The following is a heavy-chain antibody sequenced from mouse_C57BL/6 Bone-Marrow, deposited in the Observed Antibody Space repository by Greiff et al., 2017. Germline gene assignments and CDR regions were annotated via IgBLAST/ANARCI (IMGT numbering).Heavy chain of an antibody. V-gene: IGHV1-69*01. CDR2: MDPSDSYT. CDR3: ARSIYDYEERYYAMDY. D-gene: IGHD2-4*01. Sequence: VQLQQPGAELVMPAASVKLSCKASGYTFTSYWMHWVKQRPGPGLELIGEMDPSDSYTNYNQKFKVNSTLTGDKSSSTGYVQLSSLTSEDSAVYYCARSIYDYEERYYAMDYWGQGTSVTVSS. J-gene: IGHJ4*01. CDR1: GYTFTSYW.